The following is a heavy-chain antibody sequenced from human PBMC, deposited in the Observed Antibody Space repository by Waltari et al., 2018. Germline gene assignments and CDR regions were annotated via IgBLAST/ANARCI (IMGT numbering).Heavy chain of an antibody. CDR2: INPNSGGT. J-gene: IGHJ4*02. D-gene: IGHD3-22*01. CDR3: ATVQYYYDSSALGY. Sequence: QVQLVQSGAEVKKPGASVKVSCKASGYTFTGYYMPWLRQAAGQGLEWMAWINPNSGGTNSAQKFQGRVTMTRDTSISTAYMELSRLRSDDTAVYYCATVQYYYDSSALGYWGQGTLVTVSS. V-gene: IGHV1-2*02. CDR1: GYTFTGYY.